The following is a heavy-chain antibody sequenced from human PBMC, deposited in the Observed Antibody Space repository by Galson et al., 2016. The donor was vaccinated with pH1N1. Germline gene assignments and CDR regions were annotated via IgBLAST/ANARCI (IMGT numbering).Heavy chain of an antibody. J-gene: IGHJ5*02. Sequence: SLRLSCAASGFTFSDSYMSWIRQAPGKGLEFVSYINSGGSSTYYADSVKGRFTISRDNATNSLYLQMSSLRAEDTAVYYCARVPGVAGPGGWFDPWGHGTLVTVSS. D-gene: IGHD2-2*01. CDR3: ARVPGVAGPGGWFDP. CDR1: GFTFSDSY. CDR2: INSGGSST. V-gene: IGHV3-11*04.